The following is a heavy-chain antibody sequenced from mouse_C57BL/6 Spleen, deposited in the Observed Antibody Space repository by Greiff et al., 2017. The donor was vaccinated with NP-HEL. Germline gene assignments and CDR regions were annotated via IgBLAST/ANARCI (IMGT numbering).Heavy chain of an antibody. Sequence: VQLQESGAELVRPGTSVKVSCKASGYAFTNYLIEWVQQRPGQGLEWIGVINPGSGGTNYNEKFKGKATLTADKSSSTAYMQLSSLTSEDSAVYFCARSSHDYDDWLAYWGQGTLVTVSA. CDR1: GYAFTNYL. CDR2: INPGSGGT. D-gene: IGHD2-4*01. J-gene: IGHJ3*01. CDR3: ARSSHDYDDWLAY. V-gene: IGHV1-54*01.